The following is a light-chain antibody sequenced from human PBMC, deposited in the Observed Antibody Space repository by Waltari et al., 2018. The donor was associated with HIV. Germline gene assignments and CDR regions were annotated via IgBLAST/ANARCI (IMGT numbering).Light chain of an antibody. Sequence: QSVLTQPPSASGTPGQRVTISCSGSSSNIGSNYVYWYQQLPGTAPKLLLYRNNQRPAGVPDRVAGSKSGTSASLAISGLRSEDEADYYCAAWGNSLSLLFGGGTKLTVL. CDR1: SSNIGSNY. CDR2: RNN. J-gene: IGLJ2*01. CDR3: AAWGNSLSLL. V-gene: IGLV1-47*01.